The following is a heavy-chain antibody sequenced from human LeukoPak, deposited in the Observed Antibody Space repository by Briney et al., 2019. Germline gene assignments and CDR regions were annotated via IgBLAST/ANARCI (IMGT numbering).Heavy chain of an antibody. V-gene: IGHV5-51*01. CDR3: ARHHGGDFDY. CDR2: IHPADSDT. Sequence: ESLKISCKVSGYSFTSYWIGWVRQMPGKGLEWMGIIHPADSDTRYSPSFQGQVTFSADKSISTAYLQRSSLKASDTAMYYCARHHGGDFDYWGQGTLVTVSS. J-gene: IGHJ4*02. CDR1: GYSFTSYW. D-gene: IGHD2-15*01.